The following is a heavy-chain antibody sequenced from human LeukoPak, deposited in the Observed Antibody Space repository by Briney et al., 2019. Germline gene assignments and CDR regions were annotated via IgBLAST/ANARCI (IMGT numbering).Heavy chain of an antibody. CDR2: ISSGSSYI. CDR1: GFTFSSYS. J-gene: IGHJ4*02. Sequence: GGSLRLSCAASGFTFSSYSMNWVRQAPGKGLEWVSSISSGSSYIYYADSVKGRFTISRDNSKNTLYLQMNSLRAEDTAVYYCAKELKTRIAALDFWGQGTLVTVSS. D-gene: IGHD6-13*01. CDR3: AKELKTRIAALDF. V-gene: IGHV3-21*04.